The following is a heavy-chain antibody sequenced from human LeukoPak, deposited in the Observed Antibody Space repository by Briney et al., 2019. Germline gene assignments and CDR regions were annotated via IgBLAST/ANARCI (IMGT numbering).Heavy chain of an antibody. CDR3: ARDSGSNLYYYYYGMDV. Sequence: GASVKVSCKASGYTFTSYGISWVRQAPGQGLEWMGWISAYNGNTSYAQKLQGRVTMTTDTSTSTAYMELRSPRSDDTAVYYCARDSGSNLYYYYYGMDVWGQGTTVTVSS. V-gene: IGHV1-18*01. CDR2: ISAYNGNT. D-gene: IGHD1-26*01. CDR1: GYTFTSYG. J-gene: IGHJ6*02.